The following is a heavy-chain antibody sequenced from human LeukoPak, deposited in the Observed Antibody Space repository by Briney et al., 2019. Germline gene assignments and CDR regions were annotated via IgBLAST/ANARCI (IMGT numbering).Heavy chain of an antibody. V-gene: IGHV3-74*01. Sequence: QPGGSLRLSCAASEFLFSNYWMHWVRQVPGEGLVWVSRIDSDGSPTTYADSVEGRFTISRDNAHNMLYLQMNSLRAEDTAVYYCAKAAAALNSGFGYWGQGTLVTVSS. D-gene: IGHD6-13*01. J-gene: IGHJ4*02. CDR1: EFLFSNYW. CDR3: AKAAAALNSGFGY. CDR2: IDSDGSPT.